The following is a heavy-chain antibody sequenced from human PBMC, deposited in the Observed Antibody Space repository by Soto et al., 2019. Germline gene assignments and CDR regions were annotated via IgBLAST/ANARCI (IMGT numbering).Heavy chain of an antibody. J-gene: IGHJ4*02. CDR3: AKSYSWAFPPDY. V-gene: IGHV3-30*18. CDR1: GFTFSSYG. Sequence: GGSLRLSCAASGFTFSSYGMHWVRQAPGKGLEWVAVISYDGSNKYYADSVKGRFTISRDNSKNTLYLQMNSLRAEDTAVYYCAKSYSWAFPPDYWGQGTLVTVSS. D-gene: IGHD3-16*01. CDR2: ISYDGSNK.